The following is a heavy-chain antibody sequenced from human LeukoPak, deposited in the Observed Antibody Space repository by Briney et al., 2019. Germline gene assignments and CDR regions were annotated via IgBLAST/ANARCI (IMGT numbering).Heavy chain of an antibody. D-gene: IGHD3-3*02. CDR1: GGSISSSSYY. J-gene: IGHJ4*02. Sequence: SETLSLTCTVSGGSISSSSYYWGWIRQPPGKGLEWIGSIYYSGSTYYNPSLKSRVTISVDTSKNQFSLKLSSVTAADTAVYYCAREEILSSWGQGTLVTVSS. V-gene: IGHV4-39*02. CDR3: AREEILSS. CDR2: IYYSGST.